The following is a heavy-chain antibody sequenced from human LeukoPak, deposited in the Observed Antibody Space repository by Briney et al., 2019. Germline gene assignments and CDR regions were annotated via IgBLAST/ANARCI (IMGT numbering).Heavy chain of an antibody. CDR3: ARDRYCSSTSCYVGAGFDP. V-gene: IGHV4-30-4*08. Sequence: PSETLSLTCTVSGGSISSGDYYWSWIRQPPGKGLEWIGYIYYSGSTYNNPSLKSRVTISVDTSKNQFSLKLSSVTAADTAVYYCARDRYCSSTSCYVGAGFDPWGQGTLVTVSS. J-gene: IGHJ5*02. D-gene: IGHD2-2*01. CDR1: GGSISSGDYY. CDR2: IYYSGST.